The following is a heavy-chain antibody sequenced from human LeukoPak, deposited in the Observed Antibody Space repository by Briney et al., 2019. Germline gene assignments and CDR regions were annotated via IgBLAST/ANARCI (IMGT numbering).Heavy chain of an antibody. V-gene: IGHV3-9*02. CDR2: IYWSSSGT. CDR3: AKDHVPSGWRFFDY. CDR1: GFNSEDHA. Sequence: GGSLRLSCVVPGFNSEDHAMHWVRQAPGKGLEWVSGIYWSSSGTGYADSVKGRFTVSRDSAKNSLYLQMNSLRAEDTAVYYCAKDHVPSGWRFFDYWGQGTLVTVSS. J-gene: IGHJ4*02. D-gene: IGHD6-19*01.